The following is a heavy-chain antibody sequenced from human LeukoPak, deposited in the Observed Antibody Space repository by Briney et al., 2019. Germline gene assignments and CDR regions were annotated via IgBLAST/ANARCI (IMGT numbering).Heavy chain of an antibody. J-gene: IGHJ4*02. D-gene: IGHD2/OR15-2a*01. Sequence: PGGSLRLSCAASGFTFSSYWMSWVRQAPGKGLEWVSSISSSSSYIYYADSVKGRFTISRDNAKNSLYLQMNSLRAEDTAVYYCVREDDNIYHGGWYLFPYWGQGTLVTVSS. CDR2: ISSSSSYI. V-gene: IGHV3-21*01. CDR3: VREDDNIYHGGWYLFPY. CDR1: GFTFSSYW.